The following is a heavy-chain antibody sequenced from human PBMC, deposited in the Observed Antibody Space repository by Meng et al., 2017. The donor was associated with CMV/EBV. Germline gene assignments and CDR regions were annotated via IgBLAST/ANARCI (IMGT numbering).Heavy chain of an antibody. Sequence: ASVKVSCKASGYTFTGYYMHWVRQAPGQGLEWMGWINPNSGGTNYAQKLQGRVTMTRDTSISTAYMELSRLRSDDTAVYYCARSYCGGDCPFQHWGQGTLVTVSS. V-gene: IGHV1-2*02. D-gene: IGHD2-21*01. CDR2: INPNSGGT. J-gene: IGHJ1*01. CDR1: GYTFTGYY. CDR3: ARSYCGGDCPFQH.